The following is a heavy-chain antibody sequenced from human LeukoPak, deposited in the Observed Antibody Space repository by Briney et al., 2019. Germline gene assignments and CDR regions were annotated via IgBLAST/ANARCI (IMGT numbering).Heavy chain of an antibody. CDR1: GGTFSSYA. V-gene: IGHV1-69*05. D-gene: IGHD2-21*02. Sequence: SVKVSCKASGGTFSSYAISWVRQAPGQGLEWMGGIIPTFGTANYAQKFQGRVTITTDESTSTAYMELSSLRSEDTAVYYCASSIVVVTAMKYWGQGTLVTVSS. CDR2: IIPTFGTA. J-gene: IGHJ4*02. CDR3: ASSIVVVTAMKY.